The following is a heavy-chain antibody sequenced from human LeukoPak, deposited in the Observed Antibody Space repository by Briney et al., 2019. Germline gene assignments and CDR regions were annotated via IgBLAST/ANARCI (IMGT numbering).Heavy chain of an antibody. V-gene: IGHV1-69*13. Sequence: ASVKVSCKASGGTFTSYAISWVRQAPGQGLEWMGGIIPIFGTANYAQKFQGRVTITADESTSTAYMELSSLRSEDTAVYYCAREEPRDYSNFYYYYGMDVWGQGTTVTVSS. CDR2: IIPIFGTA. CDR1: GGTFTSYA. CDR3: AREEPRDYSNFYYYYGMDV. J-gene: IGHJ6*02. D-gene: IGHD4-11*01.